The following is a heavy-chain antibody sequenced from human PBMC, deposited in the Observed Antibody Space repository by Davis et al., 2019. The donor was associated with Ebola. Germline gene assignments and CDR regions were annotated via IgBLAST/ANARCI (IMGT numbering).Heavy chain of an antibody. CDR1: GGSVSSGSSY. CDR2: IYYSGIT. Sequence: SETLSLTCTVSGGSVSSGSSYWGWIRQPPRKGLEWIGSIYYSGITYYNPSLKSRVTISVDTSKNQFSLKLRSVTAADTAVYYCARQGWSGYSLRHWLDPWGRGTLVTASS. D-gene: IGHD3-3*01. J-gene: IGHJ5*02. CDR3: ARQGWSGYSLRHWLDP. V-gene: IGHV4-39*01.